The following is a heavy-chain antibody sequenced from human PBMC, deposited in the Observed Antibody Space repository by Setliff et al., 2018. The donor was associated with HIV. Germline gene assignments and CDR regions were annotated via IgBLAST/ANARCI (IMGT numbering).Heavy chain of an antibody. CDR2: IIPILGIA. V-gene: IGHV1-69*10. Sequence: ASVKVSCKASGGTFSSYAISWVRQAPGQGLEWMGGIIPILGIANYAQKFQGRVTITSDTSINTAYMELSRLRSDDTAVYYCGRQLSNALESWGQGTLVTVSS. CDR3: GRQLSNALES. D-gene: IGHD1-1*01. CDR1: GGTFSSYA. J-gene: IGHJ4*02.